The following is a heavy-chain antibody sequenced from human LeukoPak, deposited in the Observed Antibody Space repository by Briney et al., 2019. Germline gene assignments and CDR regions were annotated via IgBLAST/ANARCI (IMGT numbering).Heavy chain of an antibody. V-gene: IGHV3-48*03. CDR2: ISSSGSTI. D-gene: IGHD3-22*01. Sequence: GGSLRLSCAASGFPFSSYEMNWVRQAPGRGLEGVSYISSSGSTIYYADSVRGRFTISRDNAKNSLYLQMNSLRAEDTAVYYCARVYYYDSSGYYYSVAKDDAFDIWGQGTMVTVSS. CDR1: GFPFSSYE. J-gene: IGHJ3*02. CDR3: ARVYYYDSSGYYYSVAKDDAFDI.